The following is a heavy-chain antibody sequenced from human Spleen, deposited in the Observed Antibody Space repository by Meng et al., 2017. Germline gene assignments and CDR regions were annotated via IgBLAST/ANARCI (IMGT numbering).Heavy chain of an antibody. D-gene: IGHD2-2*02. CDR3: ARDGYKFDAFYYGLDV. V-gene: IGHV3-21*01. CDR1: GFTFSAYN. Sequence: GESLKISCAASGFTFSAYNMNWVRQAPGKGLEWVSSISSSSSYFYYADSVKGRFTISRDNAKNSLYLQMNSLRAEDTAVYYCARDGYKFDAFYYGLDVWGQGTMVTVSS. J-gene: IGHJ6*02. CDR2: ISSSSSYF.